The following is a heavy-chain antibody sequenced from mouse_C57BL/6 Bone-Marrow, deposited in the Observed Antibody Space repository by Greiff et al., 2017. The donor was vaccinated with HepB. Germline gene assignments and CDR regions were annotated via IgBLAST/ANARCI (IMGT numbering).Heavy chain of an antibody. CDR2: INPYNGGT. CDR3: ARSLLIYYYGSSLYFDV. D-gene: IGHD1-1*01. CDR1: GYTFTDYY. J-gene: IGHJ1*03. V-gene: IGHV1-19*01. Sequence: VQLQQSGPVLVKPGASVKMSCKASGYTFTDYYMNWVKQSHGKSLEWIGVINPYNGGTSYNQKFKGKATLTVDKSSSTAYMELNSLTSEDSAVYYCARSLLIYYYGSSLYFDVWGTRTTVTVSS.